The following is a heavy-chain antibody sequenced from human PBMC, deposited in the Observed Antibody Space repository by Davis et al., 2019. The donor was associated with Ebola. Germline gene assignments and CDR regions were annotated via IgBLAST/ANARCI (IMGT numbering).Heavy chain of an antibody. D-gene: IGHD4-17*01. V-gene: IGHV4-59*01. J-gene: IGHJ4*02. Sequence: ESLKISCAASGFTFSSYWMSWIRQPPGTGLEWIGYIYHSGSTYYNPSLKSRVTISVDTSKNQFSLKLSSVTAADTAVYYCAREPNGDYSPFDYWGQGTLVTVSS. CDR3: AREPNGDYSPFDY. CDR2: IYHSGST. CDR1: GFTFSSYW.